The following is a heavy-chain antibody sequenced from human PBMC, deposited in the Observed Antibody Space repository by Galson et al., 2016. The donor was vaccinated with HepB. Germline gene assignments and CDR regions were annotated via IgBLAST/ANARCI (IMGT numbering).Heavy chain of an antibody. CDR1: GFAFRNYA. J-gene: IGHJ6*02. CDR3: AKDRYARGWYGYYGLDV. D-gene: IGHD6-19*01. Sequence: SLRLSCAASGFAFRNYAMVWVRQAPGRGLEWVSGISDSGSNTYYADSVKGRFTISRDNPKNTLHLQMSSLTTEDTAIDYCAKDRYARGWYGYYGLDVWGPGTTVTVSS. CDR2: ISDSGSNT. V-gene: IGHV3-23*01.